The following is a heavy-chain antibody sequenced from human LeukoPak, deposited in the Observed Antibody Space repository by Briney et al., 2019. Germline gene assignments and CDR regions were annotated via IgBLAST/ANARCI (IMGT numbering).Heavy chain of an antibody. V-gene: IGHV1-18*01. CDR2: ISAYNGNT. J-gene: IGHJ5*02. Sequence: ASVKVSCKASGYTFTSYGISWVRQAPGQGLEWMGWISAYNGNTNYAQKLQGGVTMTTDTSTSTAYMELRSLRSDDTAVYYCARNYYDSSGYVDWFDPWGQGTLVTVSS. CDR3: ARNYYDSSGYVDWFDP. D-gene: IGHD3-22*01. CDR1: GYTFTSYG.